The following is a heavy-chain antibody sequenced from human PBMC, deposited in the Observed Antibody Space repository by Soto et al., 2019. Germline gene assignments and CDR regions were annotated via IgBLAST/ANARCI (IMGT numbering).Heavy chain of an antibody. CDR1: GYSFTSYW. J-gene: IGHJ6*02. Sequence: GESLKISCKGSGYSFTSYWIGWVRQMPGKGLEWMGIIYPGDSDTRYSPSLQGQVTISADKSISTAYLQWSSLKASDTAMYYCARRLCGGDCYSSASYYYYGMDVWGQGTTVTVSS. D-gene: IGHD2-21*02. CDR3: ARRLCGGDCYSSASYYYYGMDV. V-gene: IGHV5-51*01. CDR2: IYPGDSDT.